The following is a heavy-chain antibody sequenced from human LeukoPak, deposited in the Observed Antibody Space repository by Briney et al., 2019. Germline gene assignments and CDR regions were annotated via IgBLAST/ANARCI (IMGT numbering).Heavy chain of an antibody. CDR2: IWYDGSNK. CDR3: ARSNVDHYGMDV. Sequence: GGSLRLSCAASGFTFSSYWMSWVRQAPGKGLEWVAVIWYDGSNKYYADSVKGRFTISRDNSKNTLYLQMNSLRAEDTAVYYCARSNVDHYGMDVWGQGTTVTVSS. CDR1: GFTFSSYW. D-gene: IGHD5-12*01. V-gene: IGHV3-33*08. J-gene: IGHJ6*02.